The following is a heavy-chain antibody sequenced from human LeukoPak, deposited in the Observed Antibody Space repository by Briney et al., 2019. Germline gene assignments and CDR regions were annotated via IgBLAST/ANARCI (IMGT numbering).Heavy chain of an antibody. CDR2: ISYDGSNK. J-gene: IGHJ3*01. CDR1: GFTVSSNY. V-gene: IGHV3-30*18. CDR3: AKVVAVAGPT. Sequence: GRSLRLSCAASGFTVSSNYMSWVRQAPGKGLEWVAVISYDGSNKYYADSVKGRFTISRDNSKNTLYLQMNSLRAEDTAVYYCAKVVAVAGPTWGQGTMATVSS. D-gene: IGHD6-19*01.